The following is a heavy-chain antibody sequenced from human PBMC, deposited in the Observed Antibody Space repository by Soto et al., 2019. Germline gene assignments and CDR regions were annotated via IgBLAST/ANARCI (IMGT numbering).Heavy chain of an antibody. V-gene: IGHV3-53*01. J-gene: IGHJ6*02. CDR1: GFTVSSTY. Sequence: GESLKISCAASGFTVSSTYMTWVRQAPGKGLEWVSVIYGGLTTSYADSVKGRFTISRDNSKNTVFLRMNSLRGEDTAVYYCARDRIEAAGTPRFNYYYGMDVWGQGTTVTVSS. CDR3: ARDRIEAAGTPRFNYYYGMDV. D-gene: IGHD6-13*01. CDR2: IYGGLTT.